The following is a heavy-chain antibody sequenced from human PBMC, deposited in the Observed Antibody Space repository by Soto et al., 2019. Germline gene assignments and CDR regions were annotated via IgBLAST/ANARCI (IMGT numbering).Heavy chain of an antibody. CDR3: ARGTSSSWGELYYYYYGMDV. V-gene: IGHV3-53*01. D-gene: IGHD6-13*01. J-gene: IGHJ6*02. CDR1: GFTVSSNY. Sequence: GGSLRLSCAASGFTVSSNYMSWVRQAPGKGLEWVSVIYSGGSTYYADSVKGRFTISRDNSKNTLYLQMNSLRAEDTAVYYCARGTSSSWGELYYYYYGMDVWGQGTTVTVSS. CDR2: IYSGGST.